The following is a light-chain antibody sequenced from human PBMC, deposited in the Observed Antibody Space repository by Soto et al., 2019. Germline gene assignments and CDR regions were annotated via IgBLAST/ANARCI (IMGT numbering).Light chain of an antibody. Sequence: QSVLTQPPSVSGAPGQTVTISCTGSSSNVGAGFDVHWYQRLPGTAPRLLIYSNNNRPSGVPDRFSGSKSGTSASLAITGLQAEDEADYFCQSYDISLSGLWVFGGGTKVTVL. CDR2: SNN. J-gene: IGLJ3*02. CDR3: QSYDISLSGLWV. V-gene: IGLV1-40*01. CDR1: SSNVGAGFD.